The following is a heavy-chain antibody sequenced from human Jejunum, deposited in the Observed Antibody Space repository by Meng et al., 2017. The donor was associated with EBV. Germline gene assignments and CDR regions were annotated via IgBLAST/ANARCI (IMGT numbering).Heavy chain of an antibody. D-gene: IGHD1-14*01. CDR3: ARGPDHSKQGY. J-gene: IGHJ4*02. CDR1: GGSCSGYY. V-gene: IGHV4-34*01. Sequence: VQIHQGGAGLLKPSETLSLICAVYGGSCSGYYLSWIRQPPGKGLEWIGEISDNEGTKYNPSLKSRVTVSLDTSKNQFSLRLSSVTAADTALYYCARGPDHSKQGYWGQGTLVTVSS. CDR2: ISDNEGT.